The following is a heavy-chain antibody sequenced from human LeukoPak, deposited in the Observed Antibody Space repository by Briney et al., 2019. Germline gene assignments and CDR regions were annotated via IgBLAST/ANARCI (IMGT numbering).Heavy chain of an antibody. J-gene: IGHJ6*02. D-gene: IGHD4-11*01. CDR1: GFTVSSNY. V-gene: IGHV3-53*01. CDR3: AIATVGIMDV. CDR2: IYSGGST. Sequence: GGSLRLSCAASGFTVSSNYMSWVRQAPGKGLEWVSVIYSGGSTYYADSVKGRFTISRDDSKNTLYLQMNSLRAEDTAVYYCAIATVGIMDVWGQGTTVTVSS.